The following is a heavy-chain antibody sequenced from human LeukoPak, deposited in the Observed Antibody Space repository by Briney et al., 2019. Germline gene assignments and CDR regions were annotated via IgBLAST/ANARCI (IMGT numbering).Heavy chain of an antibody. D-gene: IGHD3-22*01. Sequence: GRSLRLSCAASGFTFSNYAMHWVRQAPGKGLEWVAIISYDGNNKYYTDSVKGRFTISRDNSKNTLYLQMNSLRAEDTAVYYCARNYYDSSGSYAFDIWGQGTMVTVSS. CDR3: ARNYYDSSGSYAFDI. V-gene: IGHV3-30-3*01. CDR1: GFTFSNYA. J-gene: IGHJ3*02. CDR2: ISYDGNNK.